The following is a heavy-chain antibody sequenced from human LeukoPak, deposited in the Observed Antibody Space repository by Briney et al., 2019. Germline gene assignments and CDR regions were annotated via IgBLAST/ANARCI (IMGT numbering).Heavy chain of an antibody. V-gene: IGHV3-74*01. J-gene: IGHJ6*03. CDR2: INSDGSST. Sequence: YPGGSLRLSCAASGFTFSSYWRHWVRQAPGKGLVWVSRINSDGSSTSYADSVKGRFTISRDNAKNTLYLQMNSLRAEDTAVYYCSSSSEIFYMDVWGKGTTVTVSS. CDR3: SSSSEIFYMDV. CDR1: GFTFSSYW. D-gene: IGHD6-6*01.